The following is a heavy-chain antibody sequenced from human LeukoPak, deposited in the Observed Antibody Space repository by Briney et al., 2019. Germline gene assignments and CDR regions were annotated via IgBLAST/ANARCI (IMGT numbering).Heavy chain of an antibody. D-gene: IGHD6-13*01. CDR3: VKDMYDSSSSFDY. V-gene: IGHV3-7*01. CDR1: GFTFGKYW. Sequence: GGSLRLSCVASGFTFGKYWMSWVRQAPGKGLEWVANIKLDGSEKNYVDSVKGRFTISRDNSKNTLYLQMSGLRAEDTAVYYCVKDMYDSSSSFDYWGQGTLVTVSS. J-gene: IGHJ4*02. CDR2: IKLDGSEK.